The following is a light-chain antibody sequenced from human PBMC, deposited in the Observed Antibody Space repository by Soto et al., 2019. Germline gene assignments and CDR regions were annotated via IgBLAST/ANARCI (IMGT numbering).Light chain of an antibody. CDR3: QQYGSSRGFT. J-gene: IGKJ3*01. CDR1: QSVSSSY. CDR2: GAS. Sequence: EIVLTQSPGTLYLSPRERATLSCRASQSVSSSYLAWYQQKPGQAPRILIYGASSRATRIPDRLSGSGSGTDFTLTISRLEPEDFAVYYCQQYGSSRGFTFGPGTKVDIK. V-gene: IGKV3-20*01.